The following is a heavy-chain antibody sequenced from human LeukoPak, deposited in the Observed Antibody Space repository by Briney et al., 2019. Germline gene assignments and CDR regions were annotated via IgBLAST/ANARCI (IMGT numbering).Heavy chain of an antibody. J-gene: IGHJ4*02. CDR2: INPSGGST. Sequence: ASVKVSCKASGYTFTSYYMHWVRQAPGQGLEWMGIINPSGGSTSYAQKFQGRVTMTRDTSTSTVYMELSNLRSEDTAVYYCAREHTGYSSGYPGDYWGQGTLVTVSS. CDR1: GYTFTSYY. D-gene: IGHD3-22*01. V-gene: IGHV1-46*01. CDR3: AREHTGYSSGYPGDY.